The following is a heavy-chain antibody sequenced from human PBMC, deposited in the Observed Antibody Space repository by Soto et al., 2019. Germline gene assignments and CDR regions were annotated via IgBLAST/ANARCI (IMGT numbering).Heavy chain of an antibody. CDR2: IIPIFGTA. D-gene: IGHD6-19*01. Sequence: SVKVSCKASGGTFSSYAISWVRQAPGQGLEWMGGIIPIFGTANYAQKFQGRVTITADESTSTAYMELSSLRSEDTAVYYCASLAGRTYYYYYGMDVWGQGATVTVSS. CDR3: ASLAGRTYYYYYGMDV. V-gene: IGHV1-69*13. CDR1: GGTFSSYA. J-gene: IGHJ6*02.